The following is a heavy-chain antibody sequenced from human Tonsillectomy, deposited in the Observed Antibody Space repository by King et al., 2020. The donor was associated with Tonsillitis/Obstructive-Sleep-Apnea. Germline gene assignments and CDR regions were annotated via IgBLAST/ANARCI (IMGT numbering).Heavy chain of an antibody. CDR3: ARDPAIAVPTPENY. CDR2: INPNNGAT. V-gene: IGHV1-2*02. J-gene: IGHJ4*02. D-gene: IGHD1-14*01. Sequence: QLVQSGAEMKKPGASVRVSCKTSGYIFTAYYIHWVRQAPGQGLEWLGWINPNNGATNYAQNLQGRVAMTGDTSINTAYMELSRLTSDDTAIYYCARDPAIAVPTPENYWGQGTLVTVSS. CDR1: GYIFTAYY.